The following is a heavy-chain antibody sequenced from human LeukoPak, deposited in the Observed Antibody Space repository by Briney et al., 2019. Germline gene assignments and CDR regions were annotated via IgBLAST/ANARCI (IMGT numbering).Heavy chain of an antibody. Sequence: GGSLRLSCAASGXTFSDYYMSWIRQAPGKGLEWVSYISSSSSYTNYADSVKGRFTISRDNAKNSLYLQMNSLRAEDTAVYYCARERLSGPNDYWGQGTLVTVSS. V-gene: IGHV3-11*05. CDR1: GXTFSDYY. CDR3: ARERLSGPNDY. D-gene: IGHD1-26*01. J-gene: IGHJ4*02. CDR2: ISSSSSYT.